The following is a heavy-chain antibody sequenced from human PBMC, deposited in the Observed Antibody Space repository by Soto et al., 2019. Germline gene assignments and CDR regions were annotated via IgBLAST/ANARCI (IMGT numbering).Heavy chain of an antibody. CDR1: GGTISSSSYH. CDR3: AGPARDVFYFDY. CDR2: IYYSGST. Sequence: PSETLRLPCSVSGGTISSSSYHXVWNRQPPGKGLEWIGSIYYSGSTYYNPSLKSRVTISVDTSKNQFSLKLSSVTAADTAVYYCAGPARDVFYFDYWGQGTLVTVSS. J-gene: IGHJ4*02. V-gene: IGHV4-39*01.